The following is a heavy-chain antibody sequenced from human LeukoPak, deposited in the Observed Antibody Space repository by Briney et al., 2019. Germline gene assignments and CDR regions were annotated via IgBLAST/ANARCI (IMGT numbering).Heavy chain of an antibody. J-gene: IGHJ2*01. CDR2: INLIGST. V-gene: IGHV4-34*09. D-gene: IGHD3-10*01. Sequence: SETLSLTCALYGGSLSGYYWSGIRQPPGRGGEWVGEINLIGSTYYNPPLKSRVTISVDTSKNPFSLKLSSVTAADTAVYYCARDGPRMVRAVYFDIWGRGTLVTVSS. CDR1: GGSLSGYY. CDR3: ARDGPRMVRAVYFDI.